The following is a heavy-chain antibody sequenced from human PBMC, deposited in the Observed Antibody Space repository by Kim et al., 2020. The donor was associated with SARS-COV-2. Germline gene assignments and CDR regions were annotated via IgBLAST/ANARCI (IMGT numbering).Heavy chain of an antibody. V-gene: IGHV7-4-1*02. D-gene: IGHD2-2*01. CDR2: INTNTGNP. Sequence: ASVKVSCKASGYTFTSYAMNWVRQAPGQGLEWMGWINTNTGNPTYAQGFTGRCVFSLDTSVSTAYLQISRLKAEDTAVYYCARDWDCSSTSCAGYYCYYVEVWGKGTTVTVS. CDR1: GYTFTSYA. J-gene: IGHJ6*03. CDR3: ARDWDCSSTSCAGYYCYYVEV.